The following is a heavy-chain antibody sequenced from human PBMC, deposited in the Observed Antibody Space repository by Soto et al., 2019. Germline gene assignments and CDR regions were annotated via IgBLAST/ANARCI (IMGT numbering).Heavy chain of an antibody. CDR2: ISAYNGNT. J-gene: IGHJ3*02. V-gene: IGHV1-18*01. CDR1: GYSCTSYA. Sequence: ASVKLSCKASGYSCTSYAINWVRQAPGQGLKWMGWISAYNGNTNYAQKLQGRVTMTTDTSTSTAYMELRSLRSDDTAVYYCAISRDAGHYDAFDIRGQGTMVAVSS. D-gene: IGHD4-17*01. CDR3: AISRDAGHYDAFDI.